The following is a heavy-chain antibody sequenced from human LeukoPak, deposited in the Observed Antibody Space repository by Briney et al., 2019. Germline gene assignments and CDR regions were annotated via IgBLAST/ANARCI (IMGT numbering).Heavy chain of an antibody. Sequence: SETLSLTCAVSGGSISSTNLWNWVRQPPGKGLEWIGEIYHSGSTNYNPSLKSRVSISIDKSKNQFSLKLSSVTAADTAIYYCARDDFVVIAMVRLYHWGQGTLVTVSS. CDR1: GGSISSTNL. CDR2: IYHSGST. V-gene: IGHV4-4*02. D-gene: IGHD5-18*01. CDR3: ARDDFVVIAMVRLYH. J-gene: IGHJ5*02.